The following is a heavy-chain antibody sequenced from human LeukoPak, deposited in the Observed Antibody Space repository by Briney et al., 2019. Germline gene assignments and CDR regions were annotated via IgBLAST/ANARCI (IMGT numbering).Heavy chain of an antibody. V-gene: IGHV3-53*01. Sequence: GSLRLSCAASGFTVSSNYMSWVRQVPGKGLEWVSVIYSGGSTYYADSVKGRFTISRDNSKNTLYLQMNSLRAEDTAVYYCARADQDYDFWSGYYTGLVYEQEGWFDPWGQGTLVTVSS. J-gene: IGHJ5*02. CDR2: IYSGGST. CDR3: ARADQDYDFWSGYYTGLVYEQEGWFDP. CDR1: GFTVSSNY. D-gene: IGHD3-3*01.